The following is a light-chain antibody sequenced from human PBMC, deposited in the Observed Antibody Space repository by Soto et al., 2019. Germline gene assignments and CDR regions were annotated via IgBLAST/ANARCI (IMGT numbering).Light chain of an antibody. Sequence: DIQMTQFPSSLSASVGDRVTITCRASQSISSYLNWYQQKPGKAPKLLIYAASSLQSGVPSRFSGSGSGTDFTLTISSLQPEDFATYYCQQSYSTLQITFGQGTRLEIK. CDR3: QQSYSTLQIT. J-gene: IGKJ5*01. CDR2: AAS. V-gene: IGKV1-39*01. CDR1: QSISSY.